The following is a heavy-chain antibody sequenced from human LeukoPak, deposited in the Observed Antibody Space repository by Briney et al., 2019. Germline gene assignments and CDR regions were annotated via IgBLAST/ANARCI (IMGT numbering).Heavy chain of an antibody. CDR2: IYSGGST. D-gene: IGHD3-22*01. Sequence: PGGSLRLSCAASGFTVISNYMSWVRQAPGKGLEWVSVIYSGGSTYYADSVKGRFTISRDNSKNTLYLQMNSLRAEDTAVYYCARAYYYDSSGYYGAFDYWGQGTLVTVSS. CDR1: GFTVISNY. V-gene: IGHV3-53*01. J-gene: IGHJ4*02. CDR3: ARAYYYDSSGYYGAFDY.